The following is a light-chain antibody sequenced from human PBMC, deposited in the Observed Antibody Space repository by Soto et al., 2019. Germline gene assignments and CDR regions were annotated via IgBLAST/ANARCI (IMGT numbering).Light chain of an antibody. CDR2: RNN. CDR3: AAWDAGVSGPA. Sequence: QSVVTQPPSASGTPGQRVTISCSGSSSNIGSEYVYWYQQLPGTAPKLLMYRNNQRPSGVPDRFSGSKSGTSASLAISGLRSEDEADYYCAAWDAGVSGPAFGGGTKLTVL. J-gene: IGLJ2*01. CDR1: SSNIGSEY. V-gene: IGLV1-47*01.